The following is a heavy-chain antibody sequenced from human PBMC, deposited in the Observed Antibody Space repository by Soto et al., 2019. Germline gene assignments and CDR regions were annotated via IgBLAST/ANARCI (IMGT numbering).Heavy chain of an antibody. CDR2: IYYDGSYK. V-gene: IGHV3-30-3*01. Sequence: QVQLVESGGGVVQPGKSLRLSCAASGFTFSSYALHWVRQAPGTGLECVAIIYYDGSYKYYADSVKGRFTISRDNSTNTLYLQMNSLRADDTALYYCARDQPGIITFGGGLIVYWGQGSLVTVSS. CDR3: ARDQPGIITFGGGLIVY. D-gene: IGHD1-20*01. J-gene: IGHJ4*02. CDR1: GFTFSSYA.